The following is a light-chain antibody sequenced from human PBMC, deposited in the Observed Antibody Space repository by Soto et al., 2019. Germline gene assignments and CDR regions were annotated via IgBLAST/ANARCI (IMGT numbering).Light chain of an antibody. Sequence: QSVLTQPPSASETPGQRVTISCSGGSSNIGSNYAYWYRQLPGTAPKLVIYANSQRTSGVPDRFSGSKSGTSASLAISGLRSEDEADYYCCSYAGSYIFVFGTGTKLTVL. J-gene: IGLJ1*01. CDR2: ANS. CDR3: CSYAGSYIFV. V-gene: IGLV1-47*01. CDR1: SSNIGSNY.